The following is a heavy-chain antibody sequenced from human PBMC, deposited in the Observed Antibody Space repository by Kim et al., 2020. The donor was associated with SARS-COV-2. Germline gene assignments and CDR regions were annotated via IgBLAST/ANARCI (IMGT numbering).Heavy chain of an antibody. CDR1: GFTFSSYA. Sequence: GGSLRLSCAASGFTFSSYAMHWVRQAPGKGLEWVAVISYDGSNKYYADSVKGRFTISRDNSKNTLYLQMNSLRAEDTAVYYCARAGPTYYYGSGSYWDYY. D-gene: IGHD3-10*01. CDR3: ARAGPTYYYGSGSYWDYY. J-gene: IGHJ6*01. V-gene: IGHV3-30-3*01. CDR2: ISYDGSNK.